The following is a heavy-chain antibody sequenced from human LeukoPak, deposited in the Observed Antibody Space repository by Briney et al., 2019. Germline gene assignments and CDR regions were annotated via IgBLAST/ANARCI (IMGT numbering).Heavy chain of an antibody. Sequence: GGSLRLSCAASGFTFGSYALNWVRQAPGKGLEWVSSITSSSSHIYYADSVKGRFTISRDNAKNSLYLQVNSLRAEDTAVYYCARDFWSGYYTGNCFDPWGQGTLVTVSS. J-gene: IGHJ5*02. CDR3: ARDFWSGYYTGNCFDP. D-gene: IGHD3-3*01. CDR2: ITSSSSHI. V-gene: IGHV3-21*01. CDR1: GFTFGSYA.